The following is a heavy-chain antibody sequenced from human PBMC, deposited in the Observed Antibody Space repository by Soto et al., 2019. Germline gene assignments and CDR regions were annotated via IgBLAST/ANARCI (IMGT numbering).Heavy chain of an antibody. CDR2: ISGSGGST. Sequence: GGSLRLSCAASGFTFSSYAMSWVRQAPGKGLEWVSAISGSGGSTYYADSVKGRFTISRDNSKNTLYLQMNSLRAEDTAVYYCANVYGSGSYYPFDYWGQGTLVTVSS. CDR3: ANVYGSGSYYPFDY. V-gene: IGHV3-23*01. D-gene: IGHD3-10*01. J-gene: IGHJ4*02. CDR1: GFTFSSYA.